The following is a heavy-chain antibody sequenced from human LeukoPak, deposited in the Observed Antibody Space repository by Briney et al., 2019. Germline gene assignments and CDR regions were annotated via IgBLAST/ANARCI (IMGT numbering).Heavy chain of an antibody. V-gene: IGHV3-23*01. J-gene: IGHJ4*02. CDR3: AKLWTTVVNGGIDY. Sequence: GGSLRLSCAASGFTFRSYGMSWVRQAPGKGLEWVSAISGSGGSTYYADSVKGRFTISRDNSKNTLYLQMNSLRAEDTAVYYCAKLWTTVVNGGIDYWGQGTLVTVSS. CDR1: GFTFRSYG. CDR2: ISGSGGST. D-gene: IGHD4-23*01.